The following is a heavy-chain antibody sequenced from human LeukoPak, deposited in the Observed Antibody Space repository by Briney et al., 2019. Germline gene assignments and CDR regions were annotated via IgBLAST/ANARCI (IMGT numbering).Heavy chain of an antibody. CDR1: GGSISNSY. CDR3: ARGSVYASSWHPY. CDR2: IYYSGST. J-gene: IGHJ1*01. V-gene: IGHV4-59*01. Sequence: RSSETLSLTCTVSGGSISNSYWSWIRQPPGKGLEWLGSIYYSGSTNYNPSLKSRVTISVDTSRNQFSLKLSSVTAADTAVYYCARGSVYASSWHPYWGQGTLVTVSS. D-gene: IGHD6-13*01.